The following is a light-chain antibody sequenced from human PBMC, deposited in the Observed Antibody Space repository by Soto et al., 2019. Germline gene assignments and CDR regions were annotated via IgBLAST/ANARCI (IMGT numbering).Light chain of an antibody. CDR3: QQYYNWAPLT. J-gene: IGKJ4*01. Sequence: EIVMTQSPATLSVSPGERATLSCRASQSVSSNLDWYQKNPAQAPRRLIYGASTRATGIPARFSGSGSWTEFTPRISSLQSEDFAVYYCQQYYNWAPLTFGGGTKVEIK. CDR2: GAS. CDR1: QSVSSN. V-gene: IGKV3-15*01.